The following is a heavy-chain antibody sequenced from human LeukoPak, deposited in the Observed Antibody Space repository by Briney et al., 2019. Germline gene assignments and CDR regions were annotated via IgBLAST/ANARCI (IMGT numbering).Heavy chain of an antibody. J-gene: IGHJ4*02. CDR2: IYYSGST. Sequence: SETLSLTCTVSGGSISNYYLIWIRQPPWKELEWIGYIYYSGSTNYNPSLKGRVTISVDTSKTQFSLKLSSVTAADTAVYYCARMGNYGANSYYFDYWGQGTLVTVSS. V-gene: IGHV4-59*01. D-gene: IGHD4-23*01. CDR1: GGSISNYY. CDR3: ARMGNYGANSYYFDY.